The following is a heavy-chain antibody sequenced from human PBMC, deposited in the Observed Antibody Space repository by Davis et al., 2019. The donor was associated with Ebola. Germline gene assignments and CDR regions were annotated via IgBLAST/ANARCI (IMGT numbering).Heavy chain of an antibody. CDR2: ISYDGSNK. V-gene: IGHV3-30*04. J-gene: IGHJ3*02. D-gene: IGHD5-18*01. CDR1: GFTFSSYA. CDR3: ARDRGGYTAMPKGAFDI. Sequence: PGGSLRLSCAASGFTFSSYAMHWVRQAPGKGLEWVAVISYDGSNKYYADSVKGRFTISRDNSKNTLYLQMNSLRAEDTAVYYCARDRGGYTAMPKGAFDIWGQGTMVTVSS.